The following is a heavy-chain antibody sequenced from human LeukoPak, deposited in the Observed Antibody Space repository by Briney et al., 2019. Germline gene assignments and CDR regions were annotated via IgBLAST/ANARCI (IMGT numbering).Heavy chain of an antibody. CDR2: ISWNSGGI. V-gene: IGHV3-9*01. J-gene: IGHJ4*02. Sequence: GGSLRLSCAASVFTFDDYAMHWARQPPGKGLEGVSGISWNSGGIGYVCSVKGRFTVSRDNAKNSLYLQMNSLRAEDTALYYCVKDTKEEYYFPHRYFHYWGQGALVTVSS. CDR3: VKDTKEEYYFPHRYFHY. D-gene: IGHD2/OR15-2a*01. CDR1: VFTFDDYA.